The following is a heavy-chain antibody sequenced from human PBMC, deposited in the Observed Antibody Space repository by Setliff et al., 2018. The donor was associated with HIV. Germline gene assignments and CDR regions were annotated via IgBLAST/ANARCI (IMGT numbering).Heavy chain of an antibody. D-gene: IGHD3-16*01. CDR3: ARDQGGYFDF. J-gene: IGHJ4*02. CDR2: IYYSGTT. CDR1: GASITSGGHY. Sequence: SETLSLTCTVSGASITSGGHYWSWIRQHPGKGLEWIGYIYYSGTTHYNPSLKSRVNISMDTSENRFSLKLTSVTAADTAVYYCARDQGGYFDFWGQGTLVTVSS. V-gene: IGHV4-31*03.